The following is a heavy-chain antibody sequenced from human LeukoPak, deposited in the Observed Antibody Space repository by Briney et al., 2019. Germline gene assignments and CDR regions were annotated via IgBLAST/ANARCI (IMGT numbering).Heavy chain of an antibody. V-gene: IGHV1-18*01. CDR1: GYAFNSHG. CDR3: ASPEVGCSSTSCYTLDY. CDR2: ISAYSGNT. J-gene: IGHJ4*02. D-gene: IGHD2-2*02. Sequence: ASVKVSCQASGYAFNSHGFSWVRQAPGQGLEWMGWISAYSGNTLYAQRFQGRVTMTTDKSTSTAYMELSSLRSEDTAVYYCASPEVGCSSTSCYTLDYWGQGTLVTVSS.